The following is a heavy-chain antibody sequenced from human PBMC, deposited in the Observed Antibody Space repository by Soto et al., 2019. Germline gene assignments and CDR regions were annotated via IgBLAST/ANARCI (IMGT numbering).Heavy chain of an antibody. J-gene: IGHJ5*02. CDR3: ARFFGFGEGTWFDP. D-gene: IGHD3-10*01. CDR1: GFAFSTYW. Sequence: QPGGSLRLSCAASGFAFSTYWMHWFRQAPGKGPVWVSRIKSDGSTTTYADSVKGRFTISRDNAKNTLYLQMNSLRAEDTAVYYCARFFGFGEGTWFDPWGQGTLVTVSS. CDR2: IKSDGSTT. V-gene: IGHV3-74*01.